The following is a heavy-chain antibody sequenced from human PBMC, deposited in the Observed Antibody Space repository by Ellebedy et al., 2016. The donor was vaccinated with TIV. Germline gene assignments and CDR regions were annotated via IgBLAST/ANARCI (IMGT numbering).Heavy chain of an antibody. CDR1: GGSISSGDYY. CDR2: SYYSGST. V-gene: IGHV4-30-4*01. J-gene: IGHJ4*02. D-gene: IGHD3-10*01. Sequence: MPSETLSLTCTVSGGSISSGDYYCNWIRQPPGNGLEWIGYSYYSGSTYYNPSLKCRVTISVDTSKNQFSLKLISVTAADTAVYYCGRVITMVRGVFDYWGQGTLVTGSS. CDR3: GRVITMVRGVFDY.